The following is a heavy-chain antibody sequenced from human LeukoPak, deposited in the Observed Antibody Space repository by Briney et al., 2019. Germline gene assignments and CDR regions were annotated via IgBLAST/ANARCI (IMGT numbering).Heavy chain of an antibody. J-gene: IGHJ4*02. CDR3: ARAYLRYFDWLLPPFGF. CDR1: GYTFTSYG. CDR2: ISAYNGNT. Sequence: ASVKVSCKASGYTFTSYGISWVRQAPGQGLEWMGWISAYNGNTNYAQKLQGRVTMTTDTSTSTAYMELRSLRSDDTAVYYCARAYLRYFDWLLPPFGFWGQGTLVTVSS. V-gene: IGHV1-18*01. D-gene: IGHD3-9*01.